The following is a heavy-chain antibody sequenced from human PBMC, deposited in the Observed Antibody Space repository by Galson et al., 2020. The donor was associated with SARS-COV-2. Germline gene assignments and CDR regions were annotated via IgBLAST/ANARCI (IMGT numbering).Heavy chain of an antibody. V-gene: IGHV4-38-2*02. CDR2: FLHSGPT. CDR1: GYYISSGYF. CDR3: ARGQSDS. J-gene: IGHJ5*01. D-gene: IGHD6-19*01. Sequence: SETLSLTCTVSGYYISSGYFWGWIRQAPGKGLEWIGGFLHSGPTYYNPSLKSRVTISFDTSKNQFSLNLISVTASDTAVYYCARGQSDSWGQGTLVTVSS.